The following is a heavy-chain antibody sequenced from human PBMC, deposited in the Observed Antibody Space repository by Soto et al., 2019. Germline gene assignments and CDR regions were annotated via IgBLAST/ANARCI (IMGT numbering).Heavy chain of an antibody. V-gene: IGHV1-18*04. CDR1: GYTFTEYG. D-gene: IGHD2-2*02. CDR3: SRARYCTSPSCYNHYYYGMDI. Sequence: QEQLVQSGGEVQKPGASVRVSCKASGYTFTEYGITWVRQSPGQGLEWMGCTGVYTGKTNYARKLQGRVIMTADTSASTAYMALRSIRSDDTSVYYCSRARYCTSPSCYNHYYYGMDIWGQGNTVSVSS. J-gene: IGHJ6*02. CDR2: TGVYTGKT.